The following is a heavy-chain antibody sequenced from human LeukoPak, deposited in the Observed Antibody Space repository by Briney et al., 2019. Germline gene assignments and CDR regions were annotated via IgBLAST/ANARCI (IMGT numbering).Heavy chain of an antibody. Sequence: WDPVSLLCTVWGRPISIYYWIWMRQPAGKGLEWIGRFYTSGSTNYHPSLKSRVTMLVDTFKNQFSLELRSLTAAGPAGNFGARDCSRGWYFEYWGQRNLVTVSS. J-gene: IGHJ4*02. CDR1: GRPISIYY. CDR3: ARDCSRGWYFEY. V-gene: IGHV4-4*07. D-gene: IGHD6-19*01. CDR2: FYTSGST.